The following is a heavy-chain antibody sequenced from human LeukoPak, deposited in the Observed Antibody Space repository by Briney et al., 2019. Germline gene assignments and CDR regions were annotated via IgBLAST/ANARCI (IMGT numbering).Heavy chain of an antibody. CDR2: INQSGST. Sequence: SETLSLTCAVYGGSFSGYYWSWNRQPPGKGLEWIGEINQSGSTNYNTSLKSIVTISVATSKTQFSLKLRSVTAADTAVYYCARHRRRGYYYGSEYYFDDWGQGTLVTVSS. D-gene: IGHD3-10*01. CDR1: GGSFSGYY. V-gene: IGHV4-34*01. J-gene: IGHJ4*02. CDR3: ARHRRRGYYYGSEYYFDD.